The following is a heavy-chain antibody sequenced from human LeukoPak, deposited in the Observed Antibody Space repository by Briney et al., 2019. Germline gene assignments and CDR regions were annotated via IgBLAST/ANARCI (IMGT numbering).Heavy chain of an antibody. V-gene: IGHV3-48*04. CDR2: ISTSSSTI. CDR1: GFTFSSYT. CDR3: ARVSAAPFDY. D-gene: IGHD6-13*01. Sequence: PGGSLRLSCAASGFTFSSYTMNWVRQAPGKGLEWVSYISTSSSTIYYADSVKGRFTISRDNAKNSLYLQMNSLRAEDTAVYYCARVSAAPFDYRGQGTLVTVSS. J-gene: IGHJ4*02.